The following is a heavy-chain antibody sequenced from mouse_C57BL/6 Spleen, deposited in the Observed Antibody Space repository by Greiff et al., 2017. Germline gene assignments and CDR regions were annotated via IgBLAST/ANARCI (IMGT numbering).Heavy chain of an antibody. Sequence: VQLQQSGPELVKPGASVKISCKASGYTFTDYYMNWVKQSNGKSLEWIGDINPNNGGTSYNQKFKGKATLTVDKSSSTAYMELRSLTSEDSAVYYCARHYYGSSYWFAYWGQGTLVTVSA. CDR1: GYTFTDYY. V-gene: IGHV1-26*01. CDR3: ARHYYGSSYWFAY. J-gene: IGHJ3*01. CDR2: INPNNGGT. D-gene: IGHD1-1*01.